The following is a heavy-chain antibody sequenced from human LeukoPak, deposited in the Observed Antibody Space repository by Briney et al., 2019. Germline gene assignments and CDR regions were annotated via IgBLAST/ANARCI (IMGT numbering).Heavy chain of an antibody. D-gene: IGHD6-19*01. Sequence: SESLSLTCAVSGGSISSYYWSWIRQPPGKGLGWIGYIYYSGSTNYNPSLKSRVTISVDTSKNQFSLKLSSVTAADTAVYYCARHRGYSSGWYYFDYWGQGTLVTVSS. CDR3: ARHRGYSSGWYYFDY. CDR1: GGSISSYY. CDR2: IYYSGST. V-gene: IGHV4-59*01. J-gene: IGHJ4*02.